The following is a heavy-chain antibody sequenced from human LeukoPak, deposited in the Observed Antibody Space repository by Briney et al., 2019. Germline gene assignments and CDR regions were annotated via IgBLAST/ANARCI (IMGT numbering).Heavy chain of an antibody. CDR3: ARAVNWNYVYYGMDV. D-gene: IGHD1-20*01. CDR1: GYTFTSYD. J-gene: IGHJ6*02. V-gene: IGHV1-8*01. Sequence: ASVKVSCKASGYTFTSYDINWVRQATGQGLEWMGWMNPNSGNTGYAQKFQGRVTMTRNTSISTAYMELSSLRSEDTAAYYCARAVNWNYVYYGMDVWGQGTTVTVSS. CDR2: MNPNSGNT.